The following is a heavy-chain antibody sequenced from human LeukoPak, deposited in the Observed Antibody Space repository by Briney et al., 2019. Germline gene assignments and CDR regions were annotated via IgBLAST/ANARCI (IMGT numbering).Heavy chain of an antibody. D-gene: IGHD4-23*01. V-gene: IGHV3-53*05. CDR1: GFTVSSNY. CDR2: IYSGGST. J-gene: IGHJ6*02. CDR3: ARDLRGNSLYYYYGMDV. Sequence: GGSLRLSCAASGFTVSSNYMSWVRQAPGKGLEWVSVIYSGGSTYYADSVKGRFTISRDNSKNTLYLQMNSLRAEDTAVYYCARDLRGNSLYYYYGMDVWGQGTTVTVSS.